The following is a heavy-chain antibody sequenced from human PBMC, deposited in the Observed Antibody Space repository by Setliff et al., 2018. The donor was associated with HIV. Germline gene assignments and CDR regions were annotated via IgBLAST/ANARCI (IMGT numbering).Heavy chain of an antibody. CDR1: GGSISSSSYY. Sequence: NPSETLSLTCTVSGGSISSSSYYWGWIRQPPGKGLEWIGSIYYSGRTYYNPSLKSRVTTSVEKSKNQFSLKLSSVTAADTAVYYCATMGRRGWFIDYWGQGTLVTVSS. J-gene: IGHJ4*02. CDR2: IYYSGRT. D-gene: IGHD6-19*01. V-gene: IGHV4-39*01. CDR3: ATMGRRGWFIDY.